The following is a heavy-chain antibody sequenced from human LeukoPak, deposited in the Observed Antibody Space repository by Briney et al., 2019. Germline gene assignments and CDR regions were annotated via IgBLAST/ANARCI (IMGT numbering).Heavy chain of an antibody. J-gene: IGHJ4*02. CDR2: TSGGSS. Sequence: PGESLSLSCAASGFTFSSYAVSWVRQAPGKGLEWVSGTSGGSSSYADSVKGRFTISRDNPRNTLYMQMNSLRAEDTALYYCAIMHPYYDGSGYWVQWGQGTLVTVSS. V-gene: IGHV3-23*01. D-gene: IGHD3-22*01. CDR3: AIMHPYYDGSGYWVQ. CDR1: GFTFSSYA.